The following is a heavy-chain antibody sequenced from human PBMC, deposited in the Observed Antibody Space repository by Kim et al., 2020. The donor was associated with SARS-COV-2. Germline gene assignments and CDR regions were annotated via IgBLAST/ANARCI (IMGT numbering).Heavy chain of an antibody. D-gene: IGHD6-13*01. CDR3: ARASWYSSSWYAGENYYCGMDV. V-gene: IGHV3-21*01. CDR2: ISSSSSYI. CDR1: GFTFSSYS. Sequence: GGSLRLSCAASGFTFSSYSMNWVRQAPGKGLEWVSSISSSSSYIYYADSVKGRFTISRDNAKNSLYLQMNSLRAEDTAVYYCARASWYSSSWYAGENYYCGMDVWGQGTTVTVSS. J-gene: IGHJ6*02.